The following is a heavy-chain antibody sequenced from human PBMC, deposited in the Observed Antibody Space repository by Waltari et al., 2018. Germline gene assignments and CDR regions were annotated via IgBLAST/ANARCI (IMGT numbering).Heavy chain of an antibody. V-gene: IGHV3-74*01. CDR2: MKSDGSAT. Sequence: EVQLVESGGGLVQPGGSLRLSCAASGFSFSNHWFHWVRQAPGKGLVWVSCMKSDGSATCYADSVKGRFTSSRDDAKNTLYLQMNSLRAEDTAVYYCVRGMVRAVGFDFWGQGTLVTVSS. D-gene: IGHD1-26*01. CDR3: VRGMVRAVGFDF. CDR1: GFSFSNHW. J-gene: IGHJ4*02.